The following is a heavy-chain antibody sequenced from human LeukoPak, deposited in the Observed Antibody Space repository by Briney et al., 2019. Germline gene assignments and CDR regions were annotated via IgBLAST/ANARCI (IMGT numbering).Heavy chain of an antibody. V-gene: IGHV1-2*02. CDR1: GYTFTAYF. CDR2: INPNSGGT. CDR3: ARDRADYYDSSGYCV. Sequence: ASVKVSCKASGYTFTAYFIHWVRQAPGQGLEWMAWINPNSGGTNYAQKFQGRITMTRDTSISTAYMELSRLRSDDTAVYYCARDRADYYDSSGYCVWGQGTLVTVSS. D-gene: IGHD3-22*01. J-gene: IGHJ4*02.